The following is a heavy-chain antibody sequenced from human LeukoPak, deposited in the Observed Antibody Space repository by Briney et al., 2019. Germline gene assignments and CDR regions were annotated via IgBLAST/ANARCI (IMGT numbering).Heavy chain of an antibody. CDR3: AKGTTIFGVVTYNY. V-gene: IGHV3-21*04. CDR1: GFTFSSYS. J-gene: IGHJ4*02. Sequence: PGGSLRLSCAASGFTFSSYSMNWVRQAPGKGLEWVSSISSSSSYIYYADSVKGRFTISRDNSKNTLYLQMNSLRAEDTAVYYCAKGTTIFGVVTYNYWGQGTLVTVSS. CDR2: ISSSSSYI. D-gene: IGHD3-3*01.